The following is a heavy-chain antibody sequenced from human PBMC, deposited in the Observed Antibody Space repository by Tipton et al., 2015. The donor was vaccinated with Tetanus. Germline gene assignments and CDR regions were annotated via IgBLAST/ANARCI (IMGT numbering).Heavy chain of an antibody. J-gene: IGHJ5*02. D-gene: IGHD2-15*01. CDR1: GASIANGGFY. V-gene: IGHV4-61*08. CDR3: ARVRRGCSGGGCYSSFDP. Sequence: TLSLTCTVSGASIANGGFYYNWIRQPPGEGLEWIGYISHRGSTNYNPSLKSRVTMSVDTSKNQFSLRLSSVTAADTAVYYCARVRRGCSGGGCYSSFDPWGQGSLVIVSS. CDR2: ISHRGST.